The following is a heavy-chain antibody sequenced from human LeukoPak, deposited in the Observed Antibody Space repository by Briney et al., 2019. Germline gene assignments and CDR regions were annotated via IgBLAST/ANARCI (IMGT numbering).Heavy chain of an antibody. V-gene: IGHV4-39*01. D-gene: IGHD3-22*01. CDR3: ARGLYYYDSSGYFDY. Sequence: PSETLSLTCTVSGGSISSSSYYWGWIRQPPGKGLEWIGSIYYSGSTYYNPSLKSRVTISVDTSKNQFSLKLSSVTAADTAVYYCARGLYYYDSSGYFDYWGQGTLVTVFS. CDR2: IYYSGST. CDR1: GGSISSSSYY. J-gene: IGHJ4*02.